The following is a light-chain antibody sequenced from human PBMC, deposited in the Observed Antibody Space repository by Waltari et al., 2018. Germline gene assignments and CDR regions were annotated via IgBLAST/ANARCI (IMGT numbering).Light chain of an antibody. CDR2: RNN. CDR3: AAWDDSLSGKV. J-gene: IGLJ3*02. Sequence: QTVLTQPPSASGTPGQRVTISCSGSSSNSGSNLVNCYQQLPGTAPKLLVYRNNQRPSGVPDRFSGSKSGTSASLAISGLQSEDEADYYCAAWDDSLSGKVFGGGTKLTVL. CDR1: SSNSGSNL. V-gene: IGLV1-44*01.